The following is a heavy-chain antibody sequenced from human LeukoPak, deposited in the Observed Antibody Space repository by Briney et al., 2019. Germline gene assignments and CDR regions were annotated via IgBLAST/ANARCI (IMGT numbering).Heavy chain of an antibody. CDR3: ASTFYALAV. V-gene: IGHV3-7*03. J-gene: IGHJ6*04. CDR1: GFTFSSYW. CDR2: TKQDGSEK. Sequence: GGSLRLSCLASGFTFSSYWMSWVPQAPGKGLEWVANTKQDGSEKPYVDSLKGRFTISRDNAKNSLYLQMNGLRAADTAVYYCASTFYALAVWGIATTVTVSS.